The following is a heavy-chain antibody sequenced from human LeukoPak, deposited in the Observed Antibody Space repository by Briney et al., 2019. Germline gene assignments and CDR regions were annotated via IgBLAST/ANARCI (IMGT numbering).Heavy chain of an antibody. CDR2: ISGSGGGT. J-gene: IGHJ3*02. CDR3: AKDLGRITMIVVVTTASAFDI. V-gene: IGHV3-23*01. CDR1: GFTFSSYA. Sequence: GGSLRLSCAASGFTFSSYAMSWVRQAPGKGLEWVSAISGSGGGTYYADSVKGRFTISRDNSKNTLYLQMNSLRAEDTAVYYCAKDLGRITMIVVVTTASAFDIWGQGTMVTVSS. D-gene: IGHD3-22*01.